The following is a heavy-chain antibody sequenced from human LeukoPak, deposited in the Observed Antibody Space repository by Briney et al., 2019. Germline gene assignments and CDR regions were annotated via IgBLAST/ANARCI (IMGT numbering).Heavy chain of an antibody. Sequence: GASVKVSCKASGYTFTGYYLHWVRQAPGQGLEWMGWINPNSGGTNCAQKFQGRVTMTWDTSITTAYIDLSRLPSDDTAVYYCARGYGSGSYFGFDYWGQGTLVTVSS. CDR3: ARGYGSGSYFGFDY. CDR2: INPNSGGT. J-gene: IGHJ4*02. CDR1: GYTFTGYY. D-gene: IGHD3-10*01. V-gene: IGHV1-2*02.